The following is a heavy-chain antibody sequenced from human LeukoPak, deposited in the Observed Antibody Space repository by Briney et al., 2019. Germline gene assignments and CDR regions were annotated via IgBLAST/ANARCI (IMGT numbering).Heavy chain of an antibody. CDR3: ARDQGYSYAMGVFDI. V-gene: IGHV1-46*01. CDR1: GYTFTSYY. D-gene: IGHD5-18*01. CDR2: INPSGGDT. Sequence: ASVKVSCKASGYTFTSYYMHWVRQAPGQGLEWVAIINPSGGDTRYAQKFQGRVTMTRDTSTSTVYVELSSLRSEDTAVYYCARDQGYSYAMGVFDIWGQGTMVTVSS. J-gene: IGHJ3*02.